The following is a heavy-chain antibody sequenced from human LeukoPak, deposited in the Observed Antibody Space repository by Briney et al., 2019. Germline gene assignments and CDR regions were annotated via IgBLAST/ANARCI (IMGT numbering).Heavy chain of an antibody. V-gene: IGHV4-59*01. CDR1: GGSISSYY. CDR2: IYYSGST. Sequence: SETLSLTCTVSGGSISSYYWSWIRQPPGKGLEWIGYIYYSGSTNYNPSLKSRVTISVDTSKNQFSLKLSSVTAADTAVYYCARVGVHSSGLDYYYYYYYMDVWGKGTTVTVSS. D-gene: IGHD6-19*01. J-gene: IGHJ6*03. CDR3: ARVGVHSSGLDYYYYYYYMDV.